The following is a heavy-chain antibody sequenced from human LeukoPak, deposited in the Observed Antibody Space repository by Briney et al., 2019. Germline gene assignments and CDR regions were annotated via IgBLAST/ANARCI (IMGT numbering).Heavy chain of an antibody. CDR3: AKDQDTMVRGVFLFDY. Sequence: GGSLRLSCAASGFTFSSYAMHWVRQAPGKGLEYVSAISSNGGSTYYANSVKGRFTISRDNSKNTLYLQMNSLRAEDTAVYYCAKDQDTMVRGVFLFDYWGQGTLVTVSS. D-gene: IGHD3-10*01. J-gene: IGHJ4*02. V-gene: IGHV3-64*01. CDR2: ISSNGGST. CDR1: GFTFSSYA.